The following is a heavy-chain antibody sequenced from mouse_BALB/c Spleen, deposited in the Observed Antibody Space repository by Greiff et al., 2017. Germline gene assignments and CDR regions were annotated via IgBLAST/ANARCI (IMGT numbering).Heavy chain of an antibody. CDR1: GFTFSSYY. V-gene: IGHV5-6-2*01. J-gene: IGHJ2*01. Sequence: DVKLVESGGGLVKLGGSLKLSCAASGFTFSSYYMSWVRQTPEKRLELVAAINSNGGSTYYPDTVKGRFTISRDNAKNTLYLQMSSLKSEDTALYYCARLYYYYGSSYFDYWGQGTTLTVSS. CDR3: ARLYYYYGSSYFDY. CDR2: INSNGGST. D-gene: IGHD1-1*01.